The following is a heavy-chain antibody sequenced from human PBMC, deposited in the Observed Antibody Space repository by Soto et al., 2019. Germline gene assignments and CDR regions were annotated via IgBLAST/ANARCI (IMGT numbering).Heavy chain of an antibody. V-gene: IGHV2-5*04. CDR3: VRTGVYDVLTGTFDI. CDR2: IYWNDDK. Sequence: QITLKESGPTLVQPTQTLTLSCTFSGFLLSTKGVGVGWVRQPPGKAPEWLAHIYWNDDKRYSPSLKSRLIITKDTSKKEVVLTVTMMDPVDPGTYYCVRTGVYDVLTGTFDIWGQGTIVSVSS. CDR1: GFLLSTKGVG. J-gene: IGHJ3*02. D-gene: IGHD3-9*01.